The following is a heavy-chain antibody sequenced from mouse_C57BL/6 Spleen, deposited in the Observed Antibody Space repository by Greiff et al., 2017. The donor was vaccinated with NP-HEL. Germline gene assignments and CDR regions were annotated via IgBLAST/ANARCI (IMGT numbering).Heavy chain of an antibody. CDR3: ATGRYGYDDYAMDY. V-gene: IGHV2-9*01. CDR2: IWGGGST. D-gene: IGHD2-2*01. CDR1: GFSLTSYG. Sequence: VKLVESGPGLVAPSQRLSITCTVSGFSLTSYGVDLVRQPPGKGLEWLGVIWGGGSTNYNSALMSRLSISKDNSKSQVFLKMNSLQTDDTAMYYCATGRYGYDDYAMDYWGQGTSVTVSS. J-gene: IGHJ4*01.